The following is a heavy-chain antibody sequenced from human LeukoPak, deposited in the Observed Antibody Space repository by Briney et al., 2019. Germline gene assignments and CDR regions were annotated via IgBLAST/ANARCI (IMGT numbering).Heavy chain of an antibody. Sequence: AAVKVSCKDSGGTFRSYAISWVRQAPGPGLEWMGRIIPILGIANYAQKFQGRVTITADKSSSTAYMELSSLRSEDTAVYYYGRDYGDSVACFDYWGQGTLVTVSS. CDR2: IIPILGIA. CDR3: GRDYGDSVACFDY. J-gene: IGHJ4*02. CDR1: GGTFRSYA. V-gene: IGHV1-69*04. D-gene: IGHD4-17*01.